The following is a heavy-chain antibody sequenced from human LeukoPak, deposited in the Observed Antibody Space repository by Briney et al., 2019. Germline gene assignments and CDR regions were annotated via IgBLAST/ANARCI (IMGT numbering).Heavy chain of an antibody. Sequence: SVKVSCKASGYTLTGYYMHWVRQAPGQGLEWMGGIIPIFGTANYAQKFQGRVTITADKSTSTAYMELSSLRSEDTAVYYCARERMVRGVIIDDAFDIWGQGTMVTVSS. CDR3: ARERMVRGVIIDDAFDI. CDR2: IIPIFGTA. J-gene: IGHJ3*02. D-gene: IGHD3-10*01. V-gene: IGHV1-69*06. CDR1: GYTLTGYY.